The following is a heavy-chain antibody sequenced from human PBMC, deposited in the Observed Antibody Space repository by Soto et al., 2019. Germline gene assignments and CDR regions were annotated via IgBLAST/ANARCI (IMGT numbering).Heavy chain of an antibody. Sequence: GGSLRLSCAASGFTFSNAWMNWVRQAPGKGLEWVGRIKSKADGGTTDYAAPVKGRFTISRDDSKNTLYLQMNSLKTEDTAVYYCATDRSESSGYSSDYWGQGTLVTVSS. J-gene: IGHJ4*02. V-gene: IGHV3-15*07. CDR2: IKSKADGGTT. D-gene: IGHD3-22*01. CDR3: ATDRSESSGYSSDY. CDR1: GFTFSNAW.